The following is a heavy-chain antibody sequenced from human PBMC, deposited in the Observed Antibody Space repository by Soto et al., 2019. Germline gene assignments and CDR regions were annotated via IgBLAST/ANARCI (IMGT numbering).Heavy chain of an antibody. CDR3: AKDRRAGGNSAFYFDF. J-gene: IGHJ4*02. Sequence: PGGSLRLSCAASGFKFSNYAMSWVRQAPGKGLEWVSLISATGGGTYYADSVKGRFTISRDNSHNTLYLQVHSLTAEGTAVYYCAKDRRAGGNSAFYFDFWGQGAQGTVS. CDR1: GFKFSNYA. D-gene: IGHD3-16*01. V-gene: IGHV3-23*01. CDR2: ISATGGGT.